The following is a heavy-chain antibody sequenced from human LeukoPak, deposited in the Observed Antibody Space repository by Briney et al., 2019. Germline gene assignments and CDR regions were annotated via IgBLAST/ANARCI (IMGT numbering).Heavy chain of an antibody. D-gene: IGHD6-13*01. Sequence: PGGSLRLSCAASGFTFSGSAMHWVRQASEKGLEWVGRIRSKANSYATAYAASVKGRFTISRDDSKNTAYLQMNSLKTEDTAVYYCTRWDYHAAGNDYWGQGTLVTVSS. CDR1: GFTFSGSA. V-gene: IGHV3-73*01. J-gene: IGHJ4*02. CDR3: TRWDYHAAGNDY. CDR2: IRSKANSYAT.